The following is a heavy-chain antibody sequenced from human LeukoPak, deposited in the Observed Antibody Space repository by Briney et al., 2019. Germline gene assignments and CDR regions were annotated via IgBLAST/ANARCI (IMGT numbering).Heavy chain of an antibody. V-gene: IGHV3-7*01. CDR1: GFTFSSNW. Sequence: GGSLRLSCAASGFTFSSNWMSWVRHVPGRGLDWVANIKPDGSAEYYAASVKGRFTVSRDNAKNSLYLQMNSLRVEDTAVYYCARANNSSWHNWGQGALVTVSS. D-gene: IGHD6-13*01. CDR3: ARANNSSWHN. CDR2: IKPDGSAE. J-gene: IGHJ4*02.